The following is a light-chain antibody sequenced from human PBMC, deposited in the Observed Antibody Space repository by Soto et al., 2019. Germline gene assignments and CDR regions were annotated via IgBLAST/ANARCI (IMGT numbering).Light chain of an antibody. Sequence: DKPESQCPASVSASVGDRVTINCRASQDIAGYLAWYQHKPGRAPELLIHAASSLQSGVPSRFSGSGSGTDFTLTINSLQPEDFATYYCQQDYSFPITFGQGTRLEI. CDR1: QDIAGY. CDR2: AAS. J-gene: IGKJ5*01. CDR3: QQDYSFPIT. V-gene: IGKV1D-12*01.